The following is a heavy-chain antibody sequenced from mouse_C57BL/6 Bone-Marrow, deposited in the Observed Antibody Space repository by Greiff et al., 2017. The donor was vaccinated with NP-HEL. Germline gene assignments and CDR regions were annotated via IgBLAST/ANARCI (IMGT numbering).Heavy chain of an antibody. CDR3: ASNPTSYWYFDV. V-gene: IGHV1-18*01. Sequence: EVKLQQSGPELVKPGASVKIPCKASGYTFTDYNMDWVKQSHGKSLEWIGDINPNNGGTIYNQKFKGKATLTVDKSSSTAYMELRSLTSEDTAVYYCASNPTSYWYFDVWGTGTTVTVSS. D-gene: IGHD1-1*01. CDR2: INPNNGGT. CDR1: GYTFTDYN. J-gene: IGHJ1*03.